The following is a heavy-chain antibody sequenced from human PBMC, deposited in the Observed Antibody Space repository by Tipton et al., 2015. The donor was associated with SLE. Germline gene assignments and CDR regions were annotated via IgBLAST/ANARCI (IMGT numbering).Heavy chain of an antibody. J-gene: IGHJ4*02. D-gene: IGHD3-22*01. CDR1: GGSISSSSYY. V-gene: IGHV4-39*07. Sequence: TLSLTCTVSGGSISSSSYYWGWIRQPPGKGLEWIGSIYHSGTAYYNPSLKSRVTISVDTSKNQISLKLSSVTAADTAVYYCARSYNYYDTNFGYWGQGTLVTVSS. CDR2: IYHSGTA. CDR3: ARSYNYYDTNFGY.